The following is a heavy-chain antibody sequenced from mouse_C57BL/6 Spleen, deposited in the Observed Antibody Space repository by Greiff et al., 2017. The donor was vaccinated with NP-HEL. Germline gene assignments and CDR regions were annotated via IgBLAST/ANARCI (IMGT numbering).Heavy chain of an antibody. Sequence: EVQVVESGGGLVQPKGSLKLSCAASGFTFNTYAMHWVRQAPGQGLEWVARIRSKSSNYATYYADSVKDRFTISRDDSQSMLYLQMNNLKTEDTAMYYCVIELFYGSSYLFAYWGQGTLVPVSA. D-gene: IGHD1-1*01. CDR3: VIELFYGSSYLFAY. CDR1: GFTFNTYA. J-gene: IGHJ3*01. V-gene: IGHV10-3*01. CDR2: IRSKSSNYAT.